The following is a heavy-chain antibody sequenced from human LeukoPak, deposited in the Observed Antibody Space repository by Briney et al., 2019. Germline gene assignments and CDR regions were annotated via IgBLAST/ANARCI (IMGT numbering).Heavy chain of an antibody. Sequence: PSETPSLTCRVSGASINSGSNYWSWIRQPPGKGLEWIGEINHSGSTNYNPSLKSRVTISVDTSKNQFSLKLSSVTAADTAVYYCARGVRLLYRTGWVTKEALQVHPAEVVDYYYYMDVWGKGTTVTVSS. CDR1: GASINSGSNY. J-gene: IGHJ6*03. V-gene: IGHV4-39*07. D-gene: IGHD2-15*01. CDR3: ARGVRLLYRTGWVTKEALQVHPAEVVDYYYYMDV. CDR2: INHSGST.